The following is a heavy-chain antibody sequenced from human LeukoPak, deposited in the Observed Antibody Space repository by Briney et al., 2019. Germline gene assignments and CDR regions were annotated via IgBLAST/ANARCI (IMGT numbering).Heavy chain of an antibody. CDR2: ISYDGSCK. CDR3: GKNGAGTYCTNGVCYPEY. CDR1: GFTFSSYG. D-gene: IGHD2-8*01. Sequence: GGSLRLSCAASGFTFSSYGMHWVRQAPGKGLEWVAFISYDGSCKYYADSVEGRFTISRDNSKNTLNLQMNSLRTEDTAVYYCGKNGAGTYCTNGVCYPEYWGQGTLVTVFS. J-gene: IGHJ4*02. V-gene: IGHV3-30*18.